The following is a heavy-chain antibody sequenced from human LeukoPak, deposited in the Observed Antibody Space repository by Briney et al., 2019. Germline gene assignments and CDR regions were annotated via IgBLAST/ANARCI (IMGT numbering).Heavy chain of an antibody. CDR3: ARSIAVAGKPNWFDP. CDR2: ISAYNGNT. CDR1: GYTFTSYG. J-gene: IGHJ5*02. V-gene: IGHV1-18*01. Sequence: GASVKVSCKASGYTFTSYGISWVRQAPGQGLEWMGWISAYNGNTNYAQKLQGRVTMTTDTSTSTAYMELRSLRSDDTAVYYCARSIAVAGKPNWFDPWGQGTLVTVSS. D-gene: IGHD6-19*01.